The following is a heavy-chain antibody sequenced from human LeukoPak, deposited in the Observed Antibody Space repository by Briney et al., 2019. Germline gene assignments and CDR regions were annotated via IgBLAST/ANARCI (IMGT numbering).Heavy chain of an antibody. CDR1: GFTVSNSY. J-gene: IGHJ4*02. V-gene: IGHV3-53*01. Sequence: GSLRLSCAPSGFTVSNSYMSWVRQASGKGLEWVPVIYSGGSTYYADSVKGRFTISRDNSKNTLYLQMNSLRAEDTAVYYCARDRKGPTYWGQGTLVTVSS. CDR3: ARDRKGPTY. CDR2: IYSGGST.